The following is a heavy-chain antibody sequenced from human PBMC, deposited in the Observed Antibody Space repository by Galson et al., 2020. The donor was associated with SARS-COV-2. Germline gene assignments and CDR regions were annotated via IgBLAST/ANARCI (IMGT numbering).Heavy chain of an antibody. CDR2: IYYSGPT. CDR3: ARHSSGSFWTGFQWFDP. CDR1: GGSIRGSNYY. D-gene: IGHD3-3*01. Sequence: ETSETLSLTCIVSGGSIRGSNYYWGWIRQPPGKALEWLGSIYYSGPTYYKPSLERRVTISVDTSKNQFSLRLRSVTAADTAVYYCARHSSGSFWTGFQWFDPWGQGTLVTVSS. J-gene: IGHJ5*02. V-gene: IGHV4-39*01.